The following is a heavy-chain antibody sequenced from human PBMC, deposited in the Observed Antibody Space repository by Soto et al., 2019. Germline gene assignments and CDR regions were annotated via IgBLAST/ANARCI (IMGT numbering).Heavy chain of an antibody. CDR1: GYTLTELS. Sequence: GASVKVSCKVSGYTLTELSMHWVRQAPGKGLEWMGGFDPEDGETIYAQKFQGRVTMTEDTSTDTAYMELSSLRSEDTAVYYCATGAPGMPYIVVVPAANTAMAHWGQGTLVTVSS. J-gene: IGHJ4*02. D-gene: IGHD2-2*01. CDR3: ATGAPGMPYIVVVPAANTAMAH. CDR2: FDPEDGET. V-gene: IGHV1-24*01.